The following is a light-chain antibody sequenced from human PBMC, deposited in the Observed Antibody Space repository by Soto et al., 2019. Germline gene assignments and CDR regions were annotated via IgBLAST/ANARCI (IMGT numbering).Light chain of an antibody. CDR2: DVN. CDR1: SCDVGGYNF. CDR3: SSYTSRNTLYV. J-gene: IGLJ1*01. Sequence: QSALTQPASVSGSLGQSITISCTGTSCDVGGYNFVSWYQQHPGKAPKLMIYDVNNRPSGVSNRFSGSKSANTASLTISGLQADDEADYYCSSYTSRNTLYVFGTGTKLTVL. V-gene: IGLV2-14*01.